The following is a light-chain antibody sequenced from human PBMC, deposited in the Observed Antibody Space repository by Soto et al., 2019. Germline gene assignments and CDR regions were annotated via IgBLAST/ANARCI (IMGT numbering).Light chain of an antibody. CDR1: ETVSSSY. CDR2: GAS. J-gene: IGKJ2*01. Sequence: EIVLTQSPGTLSLSPGERATLSCRASETVSSSYLAWYQQKPGQAPRVLISGASSRATGIPDRFSGSGSGTDVALTISRLEPEDFAVYHCQQYGSSHVTFGQGTKLEIK. CDR3: QQYGSSHVT. V-gene: IGKV3-20*01.